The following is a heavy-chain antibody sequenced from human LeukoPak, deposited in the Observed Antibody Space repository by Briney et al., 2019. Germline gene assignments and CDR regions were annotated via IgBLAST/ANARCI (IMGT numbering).Heavy chain of an antibody. CDR1: GGTFSSYA. V-gene: IGHV1-69*06. D-gene: IGHD3-10*01. J-gene: IGHJ3*02. CDR2: IIPIFGKA. Sequence: SVTVSCQPSGGTFSSYAISWVRQAPGQGLEWMGGIIPIFGKANYAQKFQGRVTITADKSTSTAYMELSSLRSEVTAVYYCASNLITMVRGAQRTYAFDIWGQGTMVTVSS. CDR3: ASNLITMVRGAQRTYAFDI.